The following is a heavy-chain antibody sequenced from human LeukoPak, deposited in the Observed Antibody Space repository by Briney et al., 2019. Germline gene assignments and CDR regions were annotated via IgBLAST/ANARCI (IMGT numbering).Heavy chain of an antibody. V-gene: IGHV1-2*02. CDR2: INPNSGGT. J-gene: IGHJ4*02. CDR1: GYTFTGYY. D-gene: IGHD2-2*01. CDR3: ARDICSSTSCHIDY. Sequence: ASVKVSCKAFGYTFTGYYMHWVRQAPGQGLEWMGWINPNSGGTNYAQKFQGRVTMTRDTSISTAYMELSRLRSDDTAVYYCARDICSSTSCHIDYWGQGTLVTVSS.